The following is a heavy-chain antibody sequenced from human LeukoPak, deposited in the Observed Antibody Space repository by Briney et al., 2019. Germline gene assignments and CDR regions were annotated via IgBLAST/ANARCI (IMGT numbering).Heavy chain of an antibody. V-gene: IGHV5-51*01. J-gene: IGHJ3*02. CDR3: ARRGYCSGGTCFSAAFDI. D-gene: IGHD2-15*01. Sequence: GESLKISCKGSGYSFTNYWIGWVRQMPGKGLEWMGIIYPGDSDTRYSPSFQGQVTISADKSISTAYLHWSSLKASHTAMYYCARRGYCSGGTCFSAAFDIWGQGTMVTVSS. CDR2: IYPGDSDT. CDR1: GYSFTNYW.